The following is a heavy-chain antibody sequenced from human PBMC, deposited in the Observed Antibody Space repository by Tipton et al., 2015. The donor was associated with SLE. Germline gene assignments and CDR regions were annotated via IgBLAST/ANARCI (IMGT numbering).Heavy chain of an antibody. D-gene: IGHD4-11*01. CDR3: ARGLNRVAQLDY. V-gene: IGHV4-31*03. Sequence: TLSLTCTVSGGSISSGGYYWSWIRQHPGKGLEWIGYIYYSGSTYYNPSFKSRVTISVDTSKNQFSLKLSSVTAADTAVYYCARGLNRVAQLDYWGQGTLVTVSS. CDR1: GGSISSGGYY. CDR2: IYYSGST. J-gene: IGHJ4*02.